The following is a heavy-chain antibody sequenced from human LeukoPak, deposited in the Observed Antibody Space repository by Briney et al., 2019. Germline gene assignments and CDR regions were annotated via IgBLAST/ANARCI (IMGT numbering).Heavy chain of an antibody. Sequence: PGGSLRLSCAASGSTFSSYWMHWVRQAPGKGLVWVSRINSDGSSTGYADSVKGRFTISRDNTKNTLYLQMNSLRAEDTAMYYCATSRTFDYWGQGTLVTVSS. D-gene: IGHD1-1*01. CDR1: GSTFSSYW. J-gene: IGHJ4*02. CDR2: INSDGSST. CDR3: ATSRTFDY. V-gene: IGHV3-74*01.